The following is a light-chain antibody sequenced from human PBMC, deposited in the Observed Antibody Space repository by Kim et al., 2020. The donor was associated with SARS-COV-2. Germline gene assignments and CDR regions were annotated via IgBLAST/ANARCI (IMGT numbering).Light chain of an antibody. CDR2: EVS. V-gene: IGLV2-8*01. Sequence: GQSGTISCTGTSSAVGGYTYVSWYQQHPGKAPKLMIYEVSKRPSGVPDRFSGSKSGNTASLTVSGLQAEDDADYYCSSYAGSSLYVFGAGTKVTVL. J-gene: IGLJ1*01. CDR3: SSYAGSSLYV. CDR1: SSAVGGYTY.